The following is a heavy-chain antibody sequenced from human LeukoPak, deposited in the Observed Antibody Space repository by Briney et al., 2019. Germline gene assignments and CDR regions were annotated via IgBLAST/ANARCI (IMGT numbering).Heavy chain of an antibody. V-gene: IGHV1-2*06. J-gene: IGHJ4*02. CDR3: ARGLSGSPVGFDY. Sequence: ASVMVSCKASKYTFSAYYVHWVRQAPGQGLEWMGRIDPNSGVRNYPQKFQGRVTMTRDTSISTAHMELSRLRSDDTAVYYCARGLSGSPVGFDYWGQGTLVTVSS. CDR1: KYTFSAYY. CDR2: IDPNSGVR. D-gene: IGHD1-26*01.